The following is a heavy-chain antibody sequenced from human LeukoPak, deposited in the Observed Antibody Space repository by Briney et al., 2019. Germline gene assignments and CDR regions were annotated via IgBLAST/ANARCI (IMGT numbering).Heavy chain of an antibody. Sequence: GGSLRLSCAASGFTVSRNYMSWGRKAPGKGLGWVSSISSSSSYIYYADSVKGRFTIPRDNAKNSRYLQMSRLRAEATVVYYCARDYGVYYYDSSGYYGWFDYWGQGTLVTVSS. D-gene: IGHD3-22*01. CDR3: ARDYGVYYYDSSGYYGWFDY. J-gene: IGHJ4*02. CDR1: GFTVSRNY. V-gene: IGHV3-21*01. CDR2: ISSSSSYI.